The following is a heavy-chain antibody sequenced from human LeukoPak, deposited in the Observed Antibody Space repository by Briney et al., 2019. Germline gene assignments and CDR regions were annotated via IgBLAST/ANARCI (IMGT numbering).Heavy chain of an antibody. V-gene: IGHV3-74*01. J-gene: IGHJ6*02. CDR2: INSDGSGT. Sequence: PGGSLRLSCAASGFTFSSYWMHWVRQAPGKGLVWVSRINSDGSGTTYADSVKGRFTISRDNSKNTLYLQMNSLRAEDTAVYYCAKDGYYYDSSGYSIVRYYYGMDVWGQGTTVTVSS. D-gene: IGHD3-22*01. CDR1: GFTFSSYW. CDR3: AKDGYYYDSSGYSIVRYYYGMDV.